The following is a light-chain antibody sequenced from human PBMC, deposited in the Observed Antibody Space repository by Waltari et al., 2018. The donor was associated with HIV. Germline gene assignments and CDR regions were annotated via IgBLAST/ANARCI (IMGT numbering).Light chain of an antibody. Sequence: QSALTQPPSTSGTPGPRVTMPFSGSSSNVGRGNVSWYQQIPGTAPKLLIYNNYQRPSGVPDRFSGSKSGTSASLAISGLRSEDEADYYCAAWDNILSGYVFGTGTKVTVL. J-gene: IGLJ1*01. CDR2: NNY. CDR1: SSNVGRGN. CDR3: AAWDNILSGYV. V-gene: IGLV1-47*01.